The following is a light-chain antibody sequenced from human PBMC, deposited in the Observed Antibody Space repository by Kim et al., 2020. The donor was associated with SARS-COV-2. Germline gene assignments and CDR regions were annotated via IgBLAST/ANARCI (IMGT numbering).Light chain of an antibody. V-gene: IGLV2-14*03. CDR3: SSYTSSSTLYV. Sequence: QSITISCTGTSSDVGGYNSVSGYQEHPGKAPKLMIYDVSNRPSGVSNRFSGSKSGNTASLTISGLQAEDEADYYCSSYTSSSTLYVFGTGTQLTVL. J-gene: IGLJ1*01. CDR1: SSDVGGYNS. CDR2: DVS.